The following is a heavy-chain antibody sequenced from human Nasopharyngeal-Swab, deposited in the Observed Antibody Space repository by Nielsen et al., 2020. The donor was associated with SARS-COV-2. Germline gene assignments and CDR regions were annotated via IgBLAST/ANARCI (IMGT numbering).Heavy chain of an antibody. CDR1: GFTFSDYY. J-gene: IGHJ6*02. Sequence: SLKISCAASGFTFSDYYMSWLRQAPGKGLEWVSYISSSGSTIYYANSVKGRFTISRDNAKTSLYQQMNSLRAEDTAVYYCARDRHGDDSRNYYYGMDVWGQGTTVSVSS. CDR2: ISSSGSTI. D-gene: IGHD4-23*01. CDR3: ARDRHGDDSRNYYYGMDV. V-gene: IGHV3-11*01.